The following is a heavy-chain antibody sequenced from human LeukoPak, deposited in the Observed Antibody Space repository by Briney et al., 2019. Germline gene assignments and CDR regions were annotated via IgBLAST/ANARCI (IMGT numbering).Heavy chain of an antibody. D-gene: IGHD6-19*01. CDR2: IKSKTDGGTI. V-gene: IGHV3-15*01. Sequence: GGSLRLSCAASGLTFTNAWMSWVRQAPGKGLQRVGRIKSKTDGGTIDYAAPVKGRFTISRDDSKNTLYLQMNSLKTEDTALYYCTTEDGWYSSWGQGTLVTVSS. J-gene: IGHJ4*02. CDR1: GLTFTNAW. CDR3: TTEDGWYSS.